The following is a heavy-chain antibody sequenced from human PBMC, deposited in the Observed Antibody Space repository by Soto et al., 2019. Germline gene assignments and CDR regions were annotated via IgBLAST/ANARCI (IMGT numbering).Heavy chain of an antibody. Sequence: QVQPVQSGAEVRKSGASVKVSCKASGYTFSDYFIQWLRQAPGQGLEWVAWINPKTAATNYAKKFQDRVTVTSDTSFSTAYLELTRLRPDDTALYYCARIKWGLDYYSGMDVWGQGTEVSVSS. CDR3: ARIKWGLDYYSGMDV. CDR1: GYTFSDYF. CDR2: INPKTAAT. J-gene: IGHJ6*02. D-gene: IGHD1-26*01. V-gene: IGHV1-2*02.